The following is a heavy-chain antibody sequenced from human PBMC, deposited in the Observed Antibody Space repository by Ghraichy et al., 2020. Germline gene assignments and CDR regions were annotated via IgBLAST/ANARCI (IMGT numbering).Heavy chain of an antibody. D-gene: IGHD2-2*01. Sequence: GGSLRLSCAASGFTFSIYWMHWVRQAPGKGLVWVSRINSDGSSTSYADSVKGRFTISRDNAKNTLYLQMNSLGAEDTAVYHCARDGYCSSTSCYDYYYGMDVWGQGTTVTVSS. CDR3: ARDGYCSSTSCYDYYYGMDV. CDR2: INSDGSST. V-gene: IGHV3-74*01. J-gene: IGHJ6*02. CDR1: GFTFSIYW.